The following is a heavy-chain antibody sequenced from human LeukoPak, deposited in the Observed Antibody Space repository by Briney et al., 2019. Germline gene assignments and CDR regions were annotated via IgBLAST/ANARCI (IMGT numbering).Heavy chain of an antibody. CDR3: ARRGVARYFDDWYFDL. CDR2: IYYSGST. CDR1: GGSISSYY. V-gene: IGHV4-59*01. J-gene: IGHJ2*01. D-gene: IGHD3-9*01. Sequence: SETLSLTCTVSGGSISSYYWSWIQQPPGKGLEWIGYIYYSGSTNYNPSLKSRVTISVDTSKNQFSLKLSSVTAADTAVYYCARRGVARYFDDWYFDLWGRGTLVTVSS.